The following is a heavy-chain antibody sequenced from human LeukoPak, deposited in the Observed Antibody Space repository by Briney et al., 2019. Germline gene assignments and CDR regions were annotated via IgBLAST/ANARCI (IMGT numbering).Heavy chain of an antibody. V-gene: IGHV3-74*03. Sequence: GGPLRLSCAASGFTFSSYWMHWVRQAPGKGLVWVSRINSDGSSTTYADSVKGRFTISRDNVKNTVYLQMDSLRAEDTAVYYCARVSPNTVTTLQYFDYWGQGTLVTVSS. CDR1: GFTFSSYW. D-gene: IGHD4-17*01. J-gene: IGHJ4*02. CDR3: ARVSPNTVTTLQYFDY. CDR2: INSDGSST.